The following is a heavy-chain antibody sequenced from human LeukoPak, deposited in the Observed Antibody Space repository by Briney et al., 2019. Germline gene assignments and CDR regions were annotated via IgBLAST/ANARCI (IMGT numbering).Heavy chain of an antibody. V-gene: IGHV3-21*01. D-gene: IGHD6-19*01. Sequence: GGSLRLSCAASGFTFSSYSMSWVRQAPGKGLEWVSSISSSSYIYYADSVKGRFTISRDNAKNSLYLQMNSLRAEDTAVYYCARGRSPYSSGWYSQTYFDYWGQGTLVTVSS. CDR1: GFTFSSYS. CDR3: ARGRSPYSSGWYSQTYFDY. CDR2: ISSSSYI. J-gene: IGHJ4*02.